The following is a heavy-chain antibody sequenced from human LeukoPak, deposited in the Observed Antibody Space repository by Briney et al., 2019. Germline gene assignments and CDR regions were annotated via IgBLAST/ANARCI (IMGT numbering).Heavy chain of an antibody. CDR3: ARERSTTVNTYFFDS. CDR2: MHISGST. Sequence: SETLSLTCTVSGGSITSYYWNWIRQPAGKGLEWIGRMHISGSTNYNPSLKSGVTMSLDTSTNQVSLILTSVTAADTAVYYCARERSTTVNTYFFDSWGQGTLVSVSS. D-gene: IGHD4-17*01. V-gene: IGHV4-4*07. CDR1: GGSITSYY. J-gene: IGHJ4*02.